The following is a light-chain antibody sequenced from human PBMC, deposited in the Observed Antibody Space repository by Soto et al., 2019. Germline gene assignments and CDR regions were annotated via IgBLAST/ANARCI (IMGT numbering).Light chain of an antibody. V-gene: IGKV3-15*01. J-gene: IGKJ4*01. CDR2: RTS. CDR1: QGIGNP. CDR3: QHYANWPLT. Sequence: EIVMTQSPATLSVSPGEGATLSCRASQGIGNPLAWYQQKTGQTPRLLNYRTSIRATGVPARFSGSASETDFTLTITSLQSEDFAVYYCQHYANWPLTFGGGTKIERK.